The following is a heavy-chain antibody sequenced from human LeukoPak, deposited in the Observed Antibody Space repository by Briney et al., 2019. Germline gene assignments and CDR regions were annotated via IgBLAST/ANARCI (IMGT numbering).Heavy chain of an antibody. CDR1: GFIFSSYA. CDR2: IWNGGSNK. CDR3: ARSRGVGSSGVGDNFDC. J-gene: IGHJ4*02. Sequence: GGSLRLSCAASGFIFSSYAMTWVREAPGKGLEWVSVIWNGGSNKYYVESVKGRFTISRDDSKNTLYLQMNSLRAEDTAVYYCARSRGVGSSGVGDNFDCWGQGTRVTVSS. V-gene: IGHV3-33*08. D-gene: IGHD1-26*01.